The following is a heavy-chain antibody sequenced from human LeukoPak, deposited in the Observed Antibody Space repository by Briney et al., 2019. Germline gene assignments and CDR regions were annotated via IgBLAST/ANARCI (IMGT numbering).Heavy chain of an antibody. J-gene: IGHJ6*02. CDR2: INPSGGST. D-gene: IGHD1-26*01. CDR1: GYTFTSYS. CDR3: ATRVGAARYYGMDV. V-gene: IGHV1-46*01. Sequence: GASVKVSCKASGYTFTSYSMYWVRQAPGQGLEWMGIINPSGGSTSYAQKFQGRVTMTEDTSTDTAYMELSSLRSEDTAVYYCATRVGAARYYGMDVWGQGTTVTVS.